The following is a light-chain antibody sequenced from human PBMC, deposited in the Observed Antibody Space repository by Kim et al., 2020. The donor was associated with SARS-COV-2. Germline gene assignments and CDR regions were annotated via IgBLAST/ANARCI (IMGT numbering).Light chain of an antibody. Sequence: EIVLTQSPGTLSLSPGERATLSCRAIQTVTSNYLAWYLQKPGQAPRLLIYGASSRATGISDRLSGSGSGTDFTLTISRLETEDFAVYYCQQYVSSPATFGQGTKVDIK. CDR3: QQYVSSPAT. J-gene: IGKJ1*01. V-gene: IGKV3-20*01. CDR2: GAS. CDR1: QTVTSNY.